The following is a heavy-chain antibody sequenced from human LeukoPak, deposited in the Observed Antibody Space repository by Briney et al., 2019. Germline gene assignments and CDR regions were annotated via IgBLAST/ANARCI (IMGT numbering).Heavy chain of an antibody. CDR3: ARESNRGGDCFDY. J-gene: IGHJ4*02. CDR1: GFTFSSYW. CDR2: INSDGSST. D-gene: IGHD2-21*01. V-gene: IGHV3-74*01. Sequence: GGSLRLSCAASGFTFSSYWMHWVRQAPGKGLVWVSRINSDGSSTSYADSVKGRFTISRDNAKNTLYLQMNSLRAEDTAVYYCARESNRGGDCFDYWGQGTLVTVSS.